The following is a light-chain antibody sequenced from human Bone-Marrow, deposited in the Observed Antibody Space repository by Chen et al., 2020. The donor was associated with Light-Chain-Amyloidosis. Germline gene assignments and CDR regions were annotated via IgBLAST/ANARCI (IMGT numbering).Light chain of an antibody. J-gene: IGLJ3*02. V-gene: IGLV3-21*02. CDR3: QVWDRSSDRPV. CDR1: NIGSTS. Sequence: SYVLTQPSSVSVASGQTATIACGGNNIGSTSLHWYQQTPGQAPLLVVYDVSYRPAGIPERLSGSNSGNTATLTISGVEAGDEADYYCQVWDRSSDRPVFGGGTKLTVL. CDR2: DVS.